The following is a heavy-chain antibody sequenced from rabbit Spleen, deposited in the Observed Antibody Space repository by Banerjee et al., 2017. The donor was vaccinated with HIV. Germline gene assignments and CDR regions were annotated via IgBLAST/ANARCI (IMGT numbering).Heavy chain of an antibody. CDR1: GLSFISGYY. V-gene: IGHV1S40*01. Sequence: QSLEESGGDLVKPGTSLTLTCTASGLSFISGYYMCWVRQSPGKGLEWIACIGAGSGGTTYYANWAKGRFTISKTSSTTVTLQMTSLTVADTATYFCARFYAGYGDFGYAAMCGPGTLVTVS. D-gene: IGHD7-1*01. J-gene: IGHJ4*01. CDR3: ARFYAGYGDFGYAAM. CDR2: IGAGSGGTT.